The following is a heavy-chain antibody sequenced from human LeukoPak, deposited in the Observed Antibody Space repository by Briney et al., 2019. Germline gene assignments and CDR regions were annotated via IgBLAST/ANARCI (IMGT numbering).Heavy chain of an antibody. CDR3: LTVRKYLRVGWNSNFDY. D-gene: IGHD1-7*01. CDR2: ISGRAGTT. V-gene: IGHV3-23*01. Sequence: GGSLRLSCVASGFTFSSYAMSWVRQAPGKGLEWVSAISGRAGTTHYADSVKGRFTISRDNSKNTLYLQMNSLRAEDTAVYYCLTVRKYLRVGWNSNFDYWGQGTLVTVSS. CDR1: GFTFSSYA. J-gene: IGHJ4*02.